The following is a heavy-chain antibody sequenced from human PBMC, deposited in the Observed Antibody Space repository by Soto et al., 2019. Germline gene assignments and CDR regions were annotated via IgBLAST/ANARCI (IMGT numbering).Heavy chain of an antibody. V-gene: IGHV4-39*01. Sequence: QLQLQESGPGLVKPSETLSLTCTVIGGFISTSSYYWGWIRQPPGKGLEWIGIIDYSGNTYYDPSLKSRITISVDTSKNQFSLRLSSVTAADTAVYYCARRKGGGYYSYGMDVWGPGTTVTVSS. J-gene: IGHJ6*02. CDR1: GGFISTSSYY. D-gene: IGHD3-16*01. CDR2: IDYSGNT. CDR3: ARRKGGGYYSYGMDV.